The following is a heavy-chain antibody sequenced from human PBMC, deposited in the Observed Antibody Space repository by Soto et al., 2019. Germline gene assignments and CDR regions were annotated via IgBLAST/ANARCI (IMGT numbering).Heavy chain of an antibody. CDR2: ISNNGDTA. V-gene: IGHV3-23*01. J-gene: IGHJ4*02. CDR1: GFTFSSYA. Sequence: EVQLLESGGGLVQPGGPLTLSCATSGFTFSSYAMVWVRQAAEKGLEWVASISNNGDTAYYADSVKGRFTISRGNSENTLYLQMNGLGADDTALYFCAKSRVFIGAIVTLLDSWGQGTQVTVSS. D-gene: IGHD3-16*02. CDR3: AKSRVFIGAIVTLLDS.